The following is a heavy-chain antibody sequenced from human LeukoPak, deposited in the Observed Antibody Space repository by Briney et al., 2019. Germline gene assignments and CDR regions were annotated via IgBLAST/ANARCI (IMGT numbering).Heavy chain of an antibody. CDR1: GFSFSENF. D-gene: IGHD3-22*01. V-gene: IGHV3-48*02. CDR2: ISARSTPI. Sequence: GGSLRVSCVASGFSFSENFINLGRQAPGKGLEWLSYISARSTPIYYADSVKGRFTISRDNAKNSLYLQMNSLRDEDTAIYYSARSRFYYDGTDYGLDYWGQGTLVTVSS. CDR3: ARSRFYYDGTDYGLDY. J-gene: IGHJ4*02.